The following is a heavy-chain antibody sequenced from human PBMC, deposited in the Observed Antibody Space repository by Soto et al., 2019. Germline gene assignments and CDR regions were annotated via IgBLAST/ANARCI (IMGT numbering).Heavy chain of an antibody. CDR3: ATDPAMVISCLDP. CDR1: GFTFSSYA. CDR2: ISGSGGST. D-gene: IGHD5-18*01. J-gene: IGHJ5*02. Sequence: EVQLLESGGGLVQPWGSLRLSCAASGFTFSSYAMSWVRQAPGKGLGLVSAISGSGGSTYYADSVKGRFTISRDDSQNTLYLQMTSLRAQDTAVYYCATDPAMVISCLDPWCQGTLLIVSS. V-gene: IGHV3-23*01.